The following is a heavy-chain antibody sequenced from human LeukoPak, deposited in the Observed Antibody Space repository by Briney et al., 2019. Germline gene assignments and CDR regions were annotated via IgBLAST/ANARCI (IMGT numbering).Heavy chain of an antibody. V-gene: IGHV1-18*01. CDR2: ISAYNGDT. CDR1: GYTFTNFG. Sequence: ASVKVSCKASGYTFTNFGISWVRQAPGQGLEWMGWISAYNGDTSYPQKLQGRVTMTTDTSTSTAYMDLRSLRSDDTAVYYCARGLGPLFPNDYWGQGTLVTVSS. J-gene: IGHJ4*02. D-gene: IGHD2-21*01. CDR3: ARGLGPLFPNDY.